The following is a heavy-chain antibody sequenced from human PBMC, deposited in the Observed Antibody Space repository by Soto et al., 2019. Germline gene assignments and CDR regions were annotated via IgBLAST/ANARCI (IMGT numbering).Heavy chain of an antibody. J-gene: IGHJ6*02. D-gene: IGHD3-3*01. V-gene: IGHV3-15*07. CDR2: IKSKIDGGTT. CDR3: STDTLRFLEWFMMDV. Sequence: GGSLRLSCAASGFTFSNAWMNWVRQAPGKGLEWVGRIKSKIDGGTTDYAAPVKGRFTISRDDSKNTLYLQMNSLKTEDTAVYYCSTDTLRFLEWFMMDVWGQGTTVTVSS. CDR1: GFTFSNAW.